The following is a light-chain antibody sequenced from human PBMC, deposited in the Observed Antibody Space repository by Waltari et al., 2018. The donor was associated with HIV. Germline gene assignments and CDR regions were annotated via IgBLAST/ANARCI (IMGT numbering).Light chain of an antibody. V-gene: IGLV1-47*01. J-gene: IGLJ2*01. CDR3: AAWGNSLSLL. CDR2: RNN. Sequence: QSVLTKPPSASGTPGQRVTISCSGSSSNIGSNYVSWYQQLPGTAPKLLLYRNNQRPSGVPDRFSGPKSGTSASLAISGLRSEDEADYYCAAWGNSLSLLFGGGTKLTVL. CDR1: SSNIGSNY.